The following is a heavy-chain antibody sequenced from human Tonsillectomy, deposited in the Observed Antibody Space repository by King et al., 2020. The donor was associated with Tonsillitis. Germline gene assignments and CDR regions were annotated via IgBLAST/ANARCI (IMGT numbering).Heavy chain of an antibody. CDR1: GDSISSGIYF. Sequence: VQLQESGPGLVKPSQTLSLTCTVSGDSISSGIYFWSWLRQPAGKGLEWIGRIYASGGPNYNPSLKSRITMSVDTSKNQFSLKMSSATAADTAVYYCARDKLWWGLAFDSWGQGTLVTVSS. V-gene: IGHV4-61*02. CDR3: ARDKLWWGLAFDS. D-gene: IGHD2-21*01. J-gene: IGHJ4*02. CDR2: IYASGGP.